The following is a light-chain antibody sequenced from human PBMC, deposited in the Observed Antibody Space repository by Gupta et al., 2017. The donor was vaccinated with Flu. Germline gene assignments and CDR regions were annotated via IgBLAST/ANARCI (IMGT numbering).Light chain of an antibody. V-gene: IGLV7-43*01. CDR2: SVE. CDR1: TGAVTSNNH. J-gene: IGLJ1*01. Sequence: QTLVTQEPSLTVSPGGTVTLTCTSSTGAVTSNNHPNWLQQKPGQPPRSLTYSVENKPSWTPARFSGSLLGAKAALTLSDVQPEDEAEYYCLLYYSGQGVFGPGTKVTVL. CDR3: LLYYSGQGV.